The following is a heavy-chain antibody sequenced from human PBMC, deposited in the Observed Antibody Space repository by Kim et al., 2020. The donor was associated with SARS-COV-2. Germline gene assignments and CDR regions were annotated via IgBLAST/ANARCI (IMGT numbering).Heavy chain of an antibody. J-gene: IGHJ4*02. D-gene: IGHD6-6*01. CDR1: GFTFSSYS. CDR3: ARDRREPPSSSSPGDY. Sequence: GGSLRLSCAASGFTFSSYSMNWVRQAPGKGLEWVSSISSSSSYIYYADSVKGRFTISRDNAKNSLYLQMNSLRAEDTAVYYCARDRREPPSSSSPGDYWGQGTLVTVSS. V-gene: IGHV3-21*01. CDR2: ISSSSSYI.